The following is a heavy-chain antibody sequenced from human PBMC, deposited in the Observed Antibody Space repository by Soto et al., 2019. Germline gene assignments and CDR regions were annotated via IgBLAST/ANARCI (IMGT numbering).Heavy chain of an antibody. CDR3: ASSIGWGSYIIYYFDY. CDR1: GYTFTSYY. Sequence: ASVKVSCKASGYTFTSYYMHWVRQAPGQGLEWMGIINPSGGSTSYAQKFQGRVTMTRDTSTSTVYMELSSLRSEDTAVYYCASSIGWGSYIIYYFDYWGQGTLVTVSS. J-gene: IGHJ4*02. V-gene: IGHV1-46*01. D-gene: IGHD1-26*01. CDR2: INPSGGST.